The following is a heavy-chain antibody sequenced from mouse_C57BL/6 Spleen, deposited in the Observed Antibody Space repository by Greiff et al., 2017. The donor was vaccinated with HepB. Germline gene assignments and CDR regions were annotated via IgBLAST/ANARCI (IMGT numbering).Heavy chain of an antibody. Sequence: EVQLQQSGPELVKPGASVKISCKASGYSFTDYNMNWVKQSNGKSLEWIGVINPNYGTTSYNQKFKGKATLTVDQSSSTAYMQLNSLTSEDSAVYCCARSTTVVLYYYAMDYWGQGTSVTVSS. CDR1: GYSFTDYN. V-gene: IGHV1-39*01. D-gene: IGHD1-1*01. CDR2: INPNYGTT. J-gene: IGHJ4*01. CDR3: ARSTTVVLYYYAMDY.